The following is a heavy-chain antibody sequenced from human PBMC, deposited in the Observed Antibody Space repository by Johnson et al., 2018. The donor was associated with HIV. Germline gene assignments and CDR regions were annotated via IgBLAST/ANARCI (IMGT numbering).Heavy chain of an antibody. CDR3: AREGGSSGPDAFDI. CDR1: GFTVSSNY. Sequence: VQLVESGGGLVKPGGSLRLSCAASGFTVSSNYMSWVRQAPGKGLEWVSVIYSGGSTYYADSVKGRFTISRDNSKNTLYLQMNSLRAEDMAVYYCAREGGSSGPDAFDIWGQGTMVTVSS. J-gene: IGHJ3*02. CDR2: IYSGGST. V-gene: IGHV3-53*01. D-gene: IGHD3-16*01.